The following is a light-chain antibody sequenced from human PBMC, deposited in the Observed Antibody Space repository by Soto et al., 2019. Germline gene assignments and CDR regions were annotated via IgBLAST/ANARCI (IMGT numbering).Light chain of an antibody. J-gene: IGLJ1*01. Sequence: QSVLTQPASVSGSPGQSIAISCTGTSSDVGGYDYVSWYQQQPDKAPKLMSYEVTKRPSGVSNRFSGSKSGNTASLTISGLQAEDEADYYCRSHTSGSTRVFGTGTKVTVL. CDR2: EVT. V-gene: IGLV2-14*01. CDR3: RSHTSGSTRV. CDR1: SSDVGGYDY.